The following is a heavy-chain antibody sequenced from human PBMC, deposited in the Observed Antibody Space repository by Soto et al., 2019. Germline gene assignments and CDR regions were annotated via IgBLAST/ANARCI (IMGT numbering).Heavy chain of an antibody. J-gene: IGHJ3*02. CDR1: GFTFSSYG. Sequence: VQLVESGGGVVQPGRSLRLSCAASGFTFSSYGMHWVRQAPGKGLEWVAVIWYDGRNKYYADSVKGRFTISRDNAKNTLYLQMNSLRAEDTAVYYCARGHDYIWGSYRSDAFDIWGQGTMVTVSS. CDR3: ARGHDYIWGSYRSDAFDI. V-gene: IGHV3-33*01. CDR2: IWYDGRNK. D-gene: IGHD3-16*02.